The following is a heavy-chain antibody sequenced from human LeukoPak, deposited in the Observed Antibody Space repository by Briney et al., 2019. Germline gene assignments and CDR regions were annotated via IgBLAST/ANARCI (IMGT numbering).Heavy chain of an antibody. CDR1: GFTFSNYA. CDR2: ITGGGSGI. J-gene: IGHJ4*02. V-gene: IGHV3-23*01. Sequence: PGGSLRLSCAASGFTFSNYAMSWVRQAPGKGLEWVSAITGGGSGIYYADSMKSRFTISRDNSKNTLYLQMNSLRAEDTAVYYCAKPGSAFCSSTSCYIDWGQGTLVTVSS. CDR3: AKPGSAFCSSTSCYID. D-gene: IGHD2-2*02.